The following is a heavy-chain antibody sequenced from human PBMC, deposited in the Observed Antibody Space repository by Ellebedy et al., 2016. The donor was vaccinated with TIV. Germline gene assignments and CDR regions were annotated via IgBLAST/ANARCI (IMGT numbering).Heavy chain of an antibody. J-gene: IGHJ4*02. D-gene: IGHD6-13*01. Sequence: ASVKVSCXASGYTFTSYDINWVRQATGQGLEWMGWMNPNSGNTGYAQKFQGRVTITADESTSTAYMELSSLRSEDTAVYYCARDRGYSSSWYGYFDYWGQGTLVTVSS. V-gene: IGHV1-8*01. CDR1: GYTFTSYD. CDR2: MNPNSGNT. CDR3: ARDRGYSSSWYGYFDY.